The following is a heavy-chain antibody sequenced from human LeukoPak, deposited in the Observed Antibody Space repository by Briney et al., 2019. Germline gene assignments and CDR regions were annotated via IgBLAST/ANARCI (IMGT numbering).Heavy chain of an antibody. CDR1: GYTLTELS. CDR3: ATEQPGIAVAGGYYYYMDV. D-gene: IGHD6-19*01. V-gene: IGHV1-24*01. CDR2: FYPEDGET. Sequence: ASVNVSCKVSGYTLTELSMHWVRQAPGKGLERMGGFYPEDGETIYAQKFQGRVTMTEDTSTDTAYMELSSLRSEDTAVYYCATEQPGIAVAGGYYYYMDVWGKGTTVTVSS. J-gene: IGHJ6*03.